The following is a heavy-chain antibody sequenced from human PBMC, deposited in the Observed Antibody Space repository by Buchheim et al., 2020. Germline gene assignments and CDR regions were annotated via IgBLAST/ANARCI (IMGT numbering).Heavy chain of an antibody. J-gene: IGHJ2*01. CDR1: GFTFSSYW. Sequence: EVQLVESGGGLVQPGGSLRLSCAASGFTFSSYWMSWVRQAPGKGLEWVANIKQDGSEKYYVDSVKGRFTISRDNATNSLYLQMNSLRAEDTAMYYCVRDYDFWSGYHYWYFELWGRGTL. CDR3: VRDYDFWSGYHYWYFEL. D-gene: IGHD3-3*01. CDR2: IKQDGSEK. V-gene: IGHV3-7*01.